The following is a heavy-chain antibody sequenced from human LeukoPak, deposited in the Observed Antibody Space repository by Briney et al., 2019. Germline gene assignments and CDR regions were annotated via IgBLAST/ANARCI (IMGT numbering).Heavy chain of an antibody. CDR1: GFTFSTYG. CDR3: ARVREQLEWYFYY. CDR2: AWYDGSKG. J-gene: IGHJ4*02. Sequence: PGRSLRLSCAASGFTFSTYGMHWVRQAPGKGLEWVAAAWYDGSKGYYAGSVKGRFTISRDNSKDTLDLQMNSLRAEDTAVYCCARVREQLEWYFYYWGQGTLVTVSS. V-gene: IGHV3-33*01. D-gene: IGHD1-1*01.